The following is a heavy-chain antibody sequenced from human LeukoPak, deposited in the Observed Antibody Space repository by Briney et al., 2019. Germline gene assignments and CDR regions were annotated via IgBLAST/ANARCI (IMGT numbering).Heavy chain of an antibody. CDR1: GYTFTGYY. D-gene: IGHD3-22*01. Sequence: GASVKVSCKASGYTFTGYYMHWVRQAPGQGLEWMGWINPNSGGTNYAQKFQGRVTMTRDTSISTAYMELSRLRSDDTAVYYCARVVKAYYYDSSGYDYWGQETLVTVSS. J-gene: IGHJ4*02. CDR3: ARVVKAYYYDSSGYDY. CDR2: INPNSGGT. V-gene: IGHV1-2*02.